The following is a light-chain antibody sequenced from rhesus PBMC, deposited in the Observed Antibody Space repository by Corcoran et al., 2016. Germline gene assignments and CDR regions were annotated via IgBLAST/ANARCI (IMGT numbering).Light chain of an antibody. V-gene: IGKV3-31*02. CDR2: GAF. Sequence: EIVMTQSPATLSLSPGARVTLSCRASQNVGTYVAWYQQRPGNSPGLLFYGAFIRATGVPDRFSGSGSGTDFSLPISSLEPEDFAVYYCQETSNLWTFGQGTEVELK. CDR1: QNVGTY. J-gene: IGKJ1*01. CDR3: QETSNLWT.